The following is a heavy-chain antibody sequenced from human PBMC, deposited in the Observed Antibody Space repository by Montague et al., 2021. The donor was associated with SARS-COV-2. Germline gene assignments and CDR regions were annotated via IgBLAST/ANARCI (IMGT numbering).Heavy chain of an antibody. CDR2: TYYRSKWYN. V-gene: IGHV6-1*01. Sequence: CAISGDSVSSNSATWNWVRQSPSRGLEWLGRTYYRSKWYNDYAVSVRCRVTINPDTSKNQFSLQLNFVTPEDTAIYYCTSGREGNYNVMDVWGQGTTVTASS. CDR3: TSGREGNYNVMDV. D-gene: IGHD1-1*01. CDR1: GDSVSSNSAT. J-gene: IGHJ6*02.